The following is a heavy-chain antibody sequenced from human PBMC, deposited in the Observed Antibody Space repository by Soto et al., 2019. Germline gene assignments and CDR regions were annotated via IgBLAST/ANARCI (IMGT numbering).Heavy chain of an antibody. J-gene: IGHJ6*02. Sequence: SETLSLTCSVSGVSITSCYWSWIRQSAGGGLEWMGRINTDGLSTYSPSFKSRLTMSLDTSKNQVSLRLISVTAADTAVYFCARVPVAVAATEDYYGLDVWGQGTTVTVSS. CDR1: GVSITSCY. CDR3: ARVPVAVAATEDYYGLDV. D-gene: IGHD2-15*01. CDR2: INTDGLS. V-gene: IGHV4-4*07.